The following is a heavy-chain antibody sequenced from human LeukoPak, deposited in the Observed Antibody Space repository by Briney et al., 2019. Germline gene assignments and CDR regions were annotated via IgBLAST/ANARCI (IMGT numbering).Heavy chain of an antibody. Sequence: SETLSLTCTVSGGSISSGDYYWSWIRQPPGKGLEWIGYIYYSGSTNYNPSLKSRVTISVDTSKNQFSLKLSSVTAADTAVYYCARDRAVLRFLGWSQQGWFDPWGQGTLVTVSS. CDR2: IYYSGST. V-gene: IGHV4-61*08. J-gene: IGHJ5*02. D-gene: IGHD3-3*01. CDR3: ARDRAVLRFLGWSQQGWFDP. CDR1: GGSISSGDYY.